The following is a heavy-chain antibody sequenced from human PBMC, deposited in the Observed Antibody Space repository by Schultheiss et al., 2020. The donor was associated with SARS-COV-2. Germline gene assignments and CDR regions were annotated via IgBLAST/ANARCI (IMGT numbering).Heavy chain of an antibody. Sequence: SVKVSCKASGGILSSYAINWVRQAPGQGLEWMGRIIPFFGTTKHAQKFQGRVTITADKSTSTAYMELSSLRSEDTAVYYCARDGIAARAGMDVWGQGTTVTVSS. CDR3: ARDGIAARAGMDV. D-gene: IGHD6-25*01. CDR2: IIPFFGTT. CDR1: GGILSSYA. V-gene: IGHV1-69*06. J-gene: IGHJ6*02.